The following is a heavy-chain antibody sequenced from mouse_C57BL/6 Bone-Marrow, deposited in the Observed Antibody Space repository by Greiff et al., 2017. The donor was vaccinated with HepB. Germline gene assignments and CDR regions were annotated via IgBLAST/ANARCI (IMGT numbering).Heavy chain of an antibody. Sequence: VQLQQSGPELVKPGASVKIPCKASGYTFTDYNMDWVKQSHGKSLEWIGDINPNNGGTIYNQKFKGKATVTVDKSSSTAYMELRSLTSEDTAVYYCARKSTTVPDVWGTGTTVTVSS. D-gene: IGHD1-1*01. CDR3: ARKSTTVPDV. CDR1: GYTFTDYN. V-gene: IGHV1-18*01. J-gene: IGHJ1*03. CDR2: INPNNGGT.